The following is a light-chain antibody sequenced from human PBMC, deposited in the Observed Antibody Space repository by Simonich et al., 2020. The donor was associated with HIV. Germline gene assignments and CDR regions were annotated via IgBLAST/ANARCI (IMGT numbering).Light chain of an antibody. Sequence: DIVMTQSPDSLAVSLGERATINCKSSQSVLYNSNNKNYLAWYQQKPGQPPNLLIYWASTRESGVPDRFSASGSGTDFTLTISSLQAEDVAVYYCQQYYTTPPTFGQGTKLEIK. CDR2: WAS. CDR1: QSVLYNSNNKNY. CDR3: QQYYTTPPT. V-gene: IGKV4-1*01. J-gene: IGKJ1*01.